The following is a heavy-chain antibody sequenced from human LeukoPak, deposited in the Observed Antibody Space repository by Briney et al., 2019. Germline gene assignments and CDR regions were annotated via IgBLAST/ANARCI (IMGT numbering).Heavy chain of an antibody. CDR3: ARMEGFVNTVVTQDY. Sequence: GSLRLSCAVSGFNVISRYMSWVRQAPGKGLEWVSAISGNGEIIHYADSVKGRFTISRDNSKNTLYLLMSSLRAEDTAVYYCARMEGFVNTVVTQDYWGQGTLVTVSS. CDR2: ISGNGEII. V-gene: IGHV3-23*01. D-gene: IGHD4-23*01. J-gene: IGHJ4*02. CDR1: GFNVISRY.